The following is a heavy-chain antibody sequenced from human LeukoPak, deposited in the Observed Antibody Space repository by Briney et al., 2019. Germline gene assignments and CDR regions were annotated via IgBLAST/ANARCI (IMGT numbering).Heavy chain of an antibody. CDR1: GVXFSSFW. Sequence: GGSLRLSCAASGVXFSSFWIHWVRQAPGKGLVWVSRINSDGSTTNYADSVKGRFTISRDNAKNTLYLQMNSLRAEDTAVYYCAAPRGYSAYDLDYWGQGTLVTVSS. D-gene: IGHD5-12*01. J-gene: IGHJ4*02. CDR3: AAPRGYSAYDLDY. V-gene: IGHV3-74*01. CDR2: INSDGSTT.